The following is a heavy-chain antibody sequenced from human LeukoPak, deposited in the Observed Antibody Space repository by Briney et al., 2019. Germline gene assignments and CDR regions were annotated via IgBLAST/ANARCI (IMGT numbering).Heavy chain of an antibody. D-gene: IGHD2-15*01. Sequence: ASVKVSCKAYGYTFTGYYIHWVRQAPGQGLEWMGWINPNSCGTDYAQKFQVRGTMTRDTSISTAYMELSRLRSDATAVSSCAIGYCSGASCYEGGDWFDPWGQGTLVTVSS. V-gene: IGHV1-2*02. CDR2: INPNSCGT. J-gene: IGHJ5*02. CDR3: AIGYCSGASCYEGGDWFDP. CDR1: GYTFTGYY.